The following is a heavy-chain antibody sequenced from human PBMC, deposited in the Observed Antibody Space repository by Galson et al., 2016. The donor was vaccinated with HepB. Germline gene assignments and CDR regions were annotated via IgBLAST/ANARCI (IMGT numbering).Heavy chain of an antibody. CDR3: ARTSYRECSGTRCVNFRYYYYYMDV. CDR1: GFTVSSYY. CDR2: IFYGGTT. V-gene: IGHV3-53*01. Sequence: SLRLSCAASGFTVSSYYMSWVRQAPGKGLEWVSVIFYGGTTYYADSVEGRFTISRDDSMNTLYLQMNSLTTEETAVYFCARTSYRECSGTRCVNFRYYYYYMDVWGKGTTLTVSS. D-gene: IGHD2-2*01. J-gene: IGHJ6*03.